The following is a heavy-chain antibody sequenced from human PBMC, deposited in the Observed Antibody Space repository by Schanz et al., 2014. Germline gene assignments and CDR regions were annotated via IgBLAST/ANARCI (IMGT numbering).Heavy chain of an antibody. J-gene: IGHJ4*02. Sequence: QVQLQESGPGLVKPSQTLSLTCTVSGGSVNSGVYYWYWIRQHPGKGLEWIGYIYYSGNTYYNPSLRGRVSMSLDTSKNQFSLKLGSVSAADTAVYYCARVRVGDGYLFEYWGQGTLVTVSS. CDR1: GGSVNSGVYY. CDR2: IYYSGNT. V-gene: IGHV4-31*03. D-gene: IGHD5-12*01. CDR3: ARVRVGDGYLFEY.